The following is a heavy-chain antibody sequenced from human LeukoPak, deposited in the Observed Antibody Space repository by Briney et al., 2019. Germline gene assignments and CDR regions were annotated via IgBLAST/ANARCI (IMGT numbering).Heavy chain of an antibody. CDR3: ANPGPSVVVTGDDY. CDR2: ISGSGGST. J-gene: IGHJ4*02. D-gene: IGHD2-21*02. Sequence: PGRSLRLSCAASGFTFSSYAMSWVRQAPGKGLEWVSSISGSGGSTYYADSVKGRFTISRDNSKNTPYLQMNSLRAEDTAVYYCANPGPSVVVTGDDYWGQGTLVTVSS. CDR1: GFTFSSYA. V-gene: IGHV3-23*01.